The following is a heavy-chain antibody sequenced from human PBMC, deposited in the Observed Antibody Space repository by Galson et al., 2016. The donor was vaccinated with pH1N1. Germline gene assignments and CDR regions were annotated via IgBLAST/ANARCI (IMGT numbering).Heavy chain of an antibody. V-gene: IGHV2-5*01. CDR3: AHFTYGDFVGYIEY. D-gene: IGHD4-17*01. CDR2: IFWNDDE. CDR1: GFSLSTSGVG. J-gene: IGHJ4*02. Sequence: PALVKPTQTLTLTCTFSGFSLSTSGVGVGWIRQPPGKALEWLALIFWNDDEHYSPSLRSRLTITKDTSRNQIVLTMTNVDPVDTATYYCAHFTYGDFVGYIEYWGRGALVTVSS.